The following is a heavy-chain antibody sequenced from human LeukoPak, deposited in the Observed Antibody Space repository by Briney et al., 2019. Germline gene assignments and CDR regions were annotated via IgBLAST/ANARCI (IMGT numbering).Heavy chain of an antibody. J-gene: IGHJ4*02. V-gene: IGHV3-21*01. Sequence: GGSLRLSCAASGFTFSSYSINWVRQAPGKGLDWVSSISSSSSYIYYADSVKGRFTISRDNAKNSLYLQMNSLRAEDTAVYYCARDMAAPYDYWGQGTLVTVSS. D-gene: IGHD6-13*01. CDR2: ISSSSSYI. CDR1: GFTFSSYS. CDR3: ARDMAAPYDY.